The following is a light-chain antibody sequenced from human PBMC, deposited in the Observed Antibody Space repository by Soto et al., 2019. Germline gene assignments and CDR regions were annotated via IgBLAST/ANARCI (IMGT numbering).Light chain of an antibody. J-gene: IGKJ1*01. V-gene: IGKV1-39*01. CDR2: AAS. CDR3: QQSDSTPRT. CDR1: QSISTF. Sequence: DIQMTQSPSSLSASRGDRVTIACRASQSISTFLNWYQQKPGKAPKLLIYAASSLHSGVPSRFSGSGSGTDFALTISSLQPEDFATYYCQQSDSTPRTFGPGTKVDIK.